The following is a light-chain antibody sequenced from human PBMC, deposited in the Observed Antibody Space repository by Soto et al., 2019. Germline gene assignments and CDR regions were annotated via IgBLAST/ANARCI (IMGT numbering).Light chain of an antibody. CDR1: ESVHRN. V-gene: IGKV3-15*01. CDR2: YAS. CDR3: QHYNNWPPT. Sequence: EMVMTQSPATLSVSPGERVTLSCRASESVHRNLAWYQQKPGQGPSLLIYYASTRATGVPDRFTGSGSGTEFTLTISSLQSEHSGVYHCQHYNNWPPTFGPGTKVEIK. J-gene: IGKJ3*01.